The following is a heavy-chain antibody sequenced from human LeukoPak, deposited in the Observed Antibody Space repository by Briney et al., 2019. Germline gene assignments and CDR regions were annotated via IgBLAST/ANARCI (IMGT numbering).Heavy chain of an antibody. CDR2: IDSGGDT. Sequence: GGSLRLSCAASGFTVSSNYMSWVRQAPGKGLEGVSVIDSGGDTYYADSVKGRFTISRDNSKNTLYLQMNSLRAEDTAVYYCARDHGYYDSSGYYYLAYWGQGTLVTVSS. CDR3: ARDHGYYDSSGYYYLAY. V-gene: IGHV3-66*01. D-gene: IGHD3-22*01. J-gene: IGHJ4*02. CDR1: GFTVSSNY.